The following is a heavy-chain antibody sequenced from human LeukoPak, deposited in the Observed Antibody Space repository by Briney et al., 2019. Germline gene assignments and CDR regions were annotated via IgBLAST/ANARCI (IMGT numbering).Heavy chain of an antibody. Sequence: SETLSLTCTVSGGSISGYYWSWIRQPPGKGLEWIGEINHSGSTNYNPSLKSRVTISVDTSKNQFSLKLSSVTAADTAVYYCARGHKRWFLYYFDYWGQGTLVTVSS. J-gene: IGHJ4*02. CDR3: ARGHKRWFLYYFDY. D-gene: IGHD2-15*01. CDR2: INHSGST. V-gene: IGHV4-34*01. CDR1: GGSISGYY.